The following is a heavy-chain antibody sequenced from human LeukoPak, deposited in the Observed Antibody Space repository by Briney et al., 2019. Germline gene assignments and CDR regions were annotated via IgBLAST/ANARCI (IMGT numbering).Heavy chain of an antibody. V-gene: IGHV4-59*01. CDR1: GGSISSYY. CDR3: ARPGYSKSPFDY. D-gene: IGHD4-11*01. Sequence: SETLSLTCTVSGGSISSYYWSWIRQPPGEGLEWIGYIYYSGSTNYNPSLKSRVTISVDTSKNQFSLKLSSVTAADTAVYCCARPGYSKSPFDYWGPGTLVTVSS. J-gene: IGHJ4*02. CDR2: IYYSGST.